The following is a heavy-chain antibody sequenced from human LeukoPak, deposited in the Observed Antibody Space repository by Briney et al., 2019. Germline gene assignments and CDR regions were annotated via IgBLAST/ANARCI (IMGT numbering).Heavy chain of an antibody. Sequence: GGSLRLSCAASGSTFSSYAMSWVRQAPGRGLEWVSAISGSGGSTYYADSVKGRFTISRDNSKNTLYLQMNSLRAEDTAVYYCAKDDVRGYDDNAFDIWGQGTMVTVSS. J-gene: IGHJ3*02. CDR3: AKDDVRGYDDNAFDI. CDR2: ISGSGGST. V-gene: IGHV3-23*01. CDR1: GSTFSSYA. D-gene: IGHD5-12*01.